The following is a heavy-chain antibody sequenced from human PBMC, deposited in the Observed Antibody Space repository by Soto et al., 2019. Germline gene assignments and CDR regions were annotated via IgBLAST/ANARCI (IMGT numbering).Heavy chain of an antibody. CDR2: INHSGST. J-gene: IGHJ6*02. CDR3: ARYLDYCMDV. Sequence: QVQLQQWGAGLLKPSETLSLTCAVYGGSFRGYYWSWIRQPPGKGLEWIGEINHSGSTNYNPSLKSRVTISVDTSKNQFSLKLSSVTAADTAVYYCARYLDYCMDVWGQGTTVTVSS. CDR1: GGSFRGYY. V-gene: IGHV4-34*01.